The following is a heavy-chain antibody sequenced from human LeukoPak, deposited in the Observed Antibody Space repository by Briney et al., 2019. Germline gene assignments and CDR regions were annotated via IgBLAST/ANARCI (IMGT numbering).Heavy chain of an antibody. CDR1: GYTFTSYG. Sequence: ASVKVSCKASGYTFTSYGISWVRQAPGQGLEWMGWISAYNGNTNYAQKLQGRVTMTTDTSTSTAYMELRSLRSDDTAVYYCAREHYYDSSGYAFDIWAKGQWSPSLQ. J-gene: IGHJ3*02. CDR3: AREHYYDSSGYAFDI. V-gene: IGHV1-18*01. D-gene: IGHD3-22*01. CDR2: ISAYNGNT.